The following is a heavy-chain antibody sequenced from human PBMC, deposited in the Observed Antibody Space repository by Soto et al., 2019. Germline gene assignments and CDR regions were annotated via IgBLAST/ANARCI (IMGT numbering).Heavy chain of an antibody. J-gene: IGHJ5*02. Sequence: GGSLRLSCAASGFTFSSYAMHWVRQAPGKGLEYVSAISSNGGSTYYANSVKGRFTISRDNSKSTLYLQMGSLRAEDMAVYYCARDRRPGIAVADPNWFDPWGQGTLVTVSS. CDR3: ARDRRPGIAVADPNWFDP. V-gene: IGHV3-64*01. D-gene: IGHD6-19*01. CDR2: ISSNGGST. CDR1: GFTFSSYA.